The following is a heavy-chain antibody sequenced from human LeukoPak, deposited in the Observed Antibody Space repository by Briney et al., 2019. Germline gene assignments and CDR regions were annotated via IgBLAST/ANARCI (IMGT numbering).Heavy chain of an antibody. Sequence: GASVKVSCKASGYTFTSYAMHWVRQAPGQRLEWMGWINAGNGNTKYSQKFQGRVTITRDTSASTAYMELSSLRSEDTAVNYCARESSTPHYNWFDPWGQGTLVTVSS. V-gene: IGHV1-3*01. CDR2: INAGNGNT. D-gene: IGHD2-2*01. CDR3: ARESSTPHYNWFDP. J-gene: IGHJ5*02. CDR1: GYTFTSYA.